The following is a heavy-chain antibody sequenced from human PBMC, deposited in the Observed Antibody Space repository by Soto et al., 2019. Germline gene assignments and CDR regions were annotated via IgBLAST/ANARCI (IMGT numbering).Heavy chain of an antibody. Sequence: ASVKVSCKASGGTFSSYAISWVRQAPGQGLEWMGGIIPIFGTANYAQKFQGRVKITADESTSTAYMELSSLRSEVTAVYCYARDWRPSGEPYDAFDIWGQGTMVTVSS. CDR3: ARDWRPSGEPYDAFDI. J-gene: IGHJ3*02. CDR2: IIPIFGTA. V-gene: IGHV1-69*13. D-gene: IGHD3-10*01. CDR1: GGTFSSYA.